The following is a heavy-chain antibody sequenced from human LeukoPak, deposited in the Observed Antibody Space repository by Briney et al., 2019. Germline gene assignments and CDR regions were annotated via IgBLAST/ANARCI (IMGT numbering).Heavy chain of an antibody. CDR2: IRSKTDGGTT. V-gene: IGHV3-15*01. Sequence: PGGSLRLSCAACGFTFSIYNMNWVRQAPGKGLEWVGHIRSKTDGGTTDYAAPVKGRFTISRDDSKNTLYLQMNSLKTEDTAVYYCTTFEAYYDSSGYPHYFDYWGQGTLVTVSS. D-gene: IGHD3-22*01. CDR3: TTFEAYYDSSGYPHYFDY. CDR1: GFTFSIYN. J-gene: IGHJ4*02.